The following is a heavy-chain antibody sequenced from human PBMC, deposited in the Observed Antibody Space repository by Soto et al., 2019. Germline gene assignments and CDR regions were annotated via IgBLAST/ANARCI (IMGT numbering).Heavy chain of an antibody. CDR2: IFPGDSDT. CDR3: AAGYSTGLDAFDI. V-gene: IGHV5-51*01. D-gene: IGHD2-8*02. J-gene: IGHJ3*02. CDR1: GYNFANVW. Sequence: GESLKISCNGSGYNFANVWIGWVRQMPGKGLEWMGMIFPGDSDTKSSPSLEGQITMSVDKSDSSAYLQWRSLKASDTAIYYCAAGYSTGLDAFDIWGQGTMVTVSS.